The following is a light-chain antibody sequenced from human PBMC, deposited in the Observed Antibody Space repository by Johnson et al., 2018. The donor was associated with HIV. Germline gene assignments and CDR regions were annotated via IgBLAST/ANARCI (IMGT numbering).Light chain of an antibody. CDR2: DNN. CDR1: SSNIGSNF. CDR3: GTWDSSLSAYV. Sequence: QPVLTQPPSVSAAPGQKVTISCSGSSSNIGSNFVSWYQQVPGTAPKLLIYDNNKRPSGIPDRFSGSKSGTSATLGITGLQTGDEADYYCGTWDSSLSAYVVGTGTKVTVL. V-gene: IGLV1-51*01. J-gene: IGLJ1*01.